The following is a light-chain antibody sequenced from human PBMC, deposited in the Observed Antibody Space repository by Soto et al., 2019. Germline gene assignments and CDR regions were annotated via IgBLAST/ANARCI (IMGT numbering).Light chain of an antibody. J-gene: IGLJ2*01. V-gene: IGLV2-23*01. CDR1: SSDVGSYNL. Sequence: QSALTQPASVSGSPGQSITISCTGTSSDVGSYNLVSWYHQHPGKAPKLMIYEGSKRPSGVSNRFSGSKSGNTASLTISGLQAEDEADYYCCSYVVFGGGTKLTVL. CDR3: CSYVV. CDR2: EGS.